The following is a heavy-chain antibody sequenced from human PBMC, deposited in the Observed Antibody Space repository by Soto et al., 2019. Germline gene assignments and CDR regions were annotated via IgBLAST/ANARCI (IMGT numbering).Heavy chain of an antibody. D-gene: IGHD2-8*02. CDR1: GGYFSGYY. Sequence: TSETMSLTCTVEGGYFSGYYWSWIRQPPGKGLEWIGESNHSGSTNYNPSLKSRVTISVDTSKNQFSLKLTSVTAADTAVYYCARDKITGLFDYWGQGTLVTVSS. CDR3: ARDKITGLFDY. J-gene: IGHJ4*02. V-gene: IGHV4-34*01. CDR2: SNHSGST.